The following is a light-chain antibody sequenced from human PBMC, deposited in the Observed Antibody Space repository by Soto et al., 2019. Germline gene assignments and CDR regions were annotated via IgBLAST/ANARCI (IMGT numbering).Light chain of an antibody. V-gene: IGKV3-11*01. CDR1: QSIRNF. CDR3: QQRYNWPWT. CDR2: DAS. Sequence: EIVLTQSPGTLALSPGERATLPCRASQSIRNFLAWYQQKPGQAPRLLIYDASNRASGIPPRFSGSGSGTDFTLAISGLEPEDLAVYYCQQRYNWPWTFGQGTKVDIK. J-gene: IGKJ1*01.